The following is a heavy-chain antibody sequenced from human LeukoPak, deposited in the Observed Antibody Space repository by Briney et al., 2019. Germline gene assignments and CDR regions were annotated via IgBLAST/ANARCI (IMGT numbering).Heavy chain of an antibody. J-gene: IGHJ6*02. Sequence: EASVTVSCKASGYTFTSYGISWVRQAPGQGLEWMGWISAYNGNTNYAQKLQGRVTMTTDTSTSTAYMELRSLRSDDTAVYYCARDRRRFGELLDYYGMDVRGQGTTVTVSS. CDR2: ISAYNGNT. CDR1: GYTFTSYG. V-gene: IGHV1-18*01. D-gene: IGHD3-10*01. CDR3: ARDRRRFGELLDYYGMDV.